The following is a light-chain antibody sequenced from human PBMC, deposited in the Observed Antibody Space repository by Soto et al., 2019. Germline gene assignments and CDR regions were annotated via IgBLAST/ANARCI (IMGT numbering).Light chain of an antibody. J-gene: IGLJ3*02. CDR1: TSDVGGYNY. Sequence: QSALTQPPSASGSPGQSVTISCTGTTSDVGGYNYVSWYQQHPGKAPKLMIYEVSKRPSGVPDRFSGSKSGNTASLTVSGLQADDEADYYCGSYAGGNTDWVFGGGTKLTVL. CDR3: GSYAGGNTDWV. V-gene: IGLV2-8*01. CDR2: EVS.